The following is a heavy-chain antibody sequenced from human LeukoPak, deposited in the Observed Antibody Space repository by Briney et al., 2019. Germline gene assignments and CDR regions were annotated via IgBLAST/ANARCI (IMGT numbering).Heavy chain of an antibody. CDR1: GLTLSNYG. J-gene: IGHJ4*02. V-gene: IGHV3-23*01. CDR2: ISGSGGST. Sequence: LGGSLRLSCAVSGLTLSNYGMSWLRQAPGKGLEWVAGISGSGGSTNYADSVKGRFTISRDSPKNILFLQMNSLRAEDTAVYFCAKRGVVIRVILVGFHKEAYYFDSWGQGALVTVSS. CDR3: AKRGVVIRVILVGFHKEAYYFDS. D-gene: IGHD3-10*01.